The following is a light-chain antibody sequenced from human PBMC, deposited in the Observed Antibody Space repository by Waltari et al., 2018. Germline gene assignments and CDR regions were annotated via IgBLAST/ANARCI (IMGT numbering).Light chain of an antibody. CDR2: AAS. J-gene: IGKJ4*01. CDR1: QSISTY. V-gene: IGKV1-39*01. CDR3: QQSYSPLT. Sequence: DFQMTQSPSSLSASVGDRVTITCRASQSISTYLNWYQQKPGKAPNLLIYAASSLQSGVPSRFSGCGSGTDFTLTISSLQPEDFATYYCQQSYSPLTFGGGTKVEIK.